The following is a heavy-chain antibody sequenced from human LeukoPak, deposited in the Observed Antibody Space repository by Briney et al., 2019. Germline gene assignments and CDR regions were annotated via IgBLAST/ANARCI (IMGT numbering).Heavy chain of an antibody. J-gene: IGHJ4*02. V-gene: IGHV4-34*01. CDR1: GGSFSGYY. Sequence: SETLSLTCAVYGGSFSGYYWSWIRQPPGKGLEWIGEINHSGSTNYNPSLKSRATISVDTSKNQFSLKLSSVTAADTAVYYCARDNLDYSNYAVLGYWGQGTLVTVSS. CDR2: INHSGST. D-gene: IGHD4-11*01. CDR3: ARDNLDYSNYAVLGY.